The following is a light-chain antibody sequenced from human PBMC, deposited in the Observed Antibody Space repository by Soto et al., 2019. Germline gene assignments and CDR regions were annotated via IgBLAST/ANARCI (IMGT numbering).Light chain of an antibody. CDR3: CSYAGSVDHYV. CDR1: RRDVGGYNL. V-gene: IGLV2-23*02. J-gene: IGLJ1*01. Sequence: QSALTQPASGSGSPGQSITISCTGTRRDVGGYNLVSWYLHHPRKAPKLVIYEVSERPSGLSYRFSGSKSVNPASLTISGLQAGDEADYYCCSYAGSVDHYVFGTGTKVTVL. CDR2: EVS.